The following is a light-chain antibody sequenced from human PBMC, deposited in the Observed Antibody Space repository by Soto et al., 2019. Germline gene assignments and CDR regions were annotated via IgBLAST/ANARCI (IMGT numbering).Light chain of an antibody. J-gene: IGKJ2*01. CDR1: QSISSW. CDR2: KAS. CDR3: QLYNRLYT. Sequence: DIQMTQSPSTLSASVGDRVTITCRASQSISSWLAWYQQKPGKAPKLLIYKASSLESGDPSRFSGSGSGTEVTLTISNLRPDAFASYHRQLYNRLYTFGQGTKLEIE. V-gene: IGKV1-5*03.